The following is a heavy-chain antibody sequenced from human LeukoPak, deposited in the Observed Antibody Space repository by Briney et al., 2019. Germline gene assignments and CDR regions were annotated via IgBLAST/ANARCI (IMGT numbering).Heavy chain of an antibody. V-gene: IGHV3-21*01. CDR3: ARGRYCSSTSCYSYGMDV. CDR1: GFTFSSYS. Sequence: GGPLRLSCAASGFTFSSYSMNWVRQAPGKGLEWVSSISSSSSYIYYADSVRGRFTISRDNAKNSLYLQMNSLRAEDTAVYYCARGRYCSSTSCYSYGMDVWGKGTTVTVSS. J-gene: IGHJ6*04. CDR2: ISSSSSYI. D-gene: IGHD2-2*01.